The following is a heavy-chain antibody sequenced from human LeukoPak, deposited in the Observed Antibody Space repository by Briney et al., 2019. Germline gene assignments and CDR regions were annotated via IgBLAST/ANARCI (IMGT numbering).Heavy chain of an antibody. J-gene: IGHJ4*02. V-gene: IGHV3-23*01. D-gene: IGHD4-17*01. CDR2: ISGSGGST. Sequence: GGSLRLSCAASGFTFSSYAMSWVRQAPGKGLEWASAISGSGGSTYYADSVKGRFTISRDNSKNTLYLQMNSLRAEDTAVYYCAKADPRLRLLTAYYFDYWGQGTLVTVSS. CDR3: AKADPRLRLLTAYYFDY. CDR1: GFTFSSYA.